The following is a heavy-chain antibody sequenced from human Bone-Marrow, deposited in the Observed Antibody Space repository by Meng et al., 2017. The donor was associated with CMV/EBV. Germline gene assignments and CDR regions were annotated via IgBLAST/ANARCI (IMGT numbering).Heavy chain of an antibody. CDR2: IYSGGNT. D-gene: IGHD6-19*01. Sequence: SLRLSCAASGFTVSSSYMSWVRQAPGKGLERVSVIYSGGNTYYADSVEGRFTTSRDNSKNTLYLQMNSLRAEDTAVYYCAPRAGSSVDWGQGTLVTVSS. V-gene: IGHV3-66*01. CDR3: APRAGSSVD. J-gene: IGHJ4*02. CDR1: GFTVSSSY.